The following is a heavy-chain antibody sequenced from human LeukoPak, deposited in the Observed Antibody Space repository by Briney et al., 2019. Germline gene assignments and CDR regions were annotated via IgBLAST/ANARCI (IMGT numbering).Heavy chain of an antibody. CDR1: GFTLSSHW. CDR3: AKGYYGSGSHYDY. CDR2: INQDGSAK. D-gene: IGHD3-10*01. J-gene: IGHJ4*02. V-gene: IGHV3-7*03. Sequence: PGGSLRLSCVASGFTLSSHWMSWVRQAPGKGLEWVANINQDGSAKYFVDSVKGRFTISRDNAKNSLYLQMNSLRAEDTALYYCAKGYYGSGSHYDYWGQGTLVTVSS.